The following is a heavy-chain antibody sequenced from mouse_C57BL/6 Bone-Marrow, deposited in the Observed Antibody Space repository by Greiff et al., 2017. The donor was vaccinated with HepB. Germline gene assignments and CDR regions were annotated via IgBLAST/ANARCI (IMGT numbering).Heavy chain of an antibody. CDR1: GYTFTSYW. J-gene: IGHJ2*01. D-gene: IGHD2-3*01. CDR3: AREIYDGYYYFDY. Sequence: VQLQQPGAELVKPGASVKLSCKASGYTFTSYWMQWVKQRPGQGLEWIGEIDPSDSYTNYNQKFKGKATLTADTSSSTAYMQLSSLTSEDSAVYYCAREIYDGYYYFDYWGQGTTLTVSS. CDR2: IDPSDSYT. V-gene: IGHV1-50*01.